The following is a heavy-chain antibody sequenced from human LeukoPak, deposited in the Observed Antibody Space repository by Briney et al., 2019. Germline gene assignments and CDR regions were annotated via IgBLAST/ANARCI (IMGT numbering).Heavy chain of an antibody. J-gene: IGHJ5*02. CDR3: ARGVIVVVTAPAGNWFDP. CDR1: GGSFSGYY. V-gene: IGHV4-34*01. CDR2: INHSGST. Sequence: SETLSLTCAVYGGSFSGYYWSWIRQPPGKGLEWIGEINHSGSTNYNPSLKSRVTISVDTSKNQFSLKLSSVTAADTAVYYCARGVIVVVTAPAGNWFDPWGQGTLVTVSS. D-gene: IGHD2-21*02.